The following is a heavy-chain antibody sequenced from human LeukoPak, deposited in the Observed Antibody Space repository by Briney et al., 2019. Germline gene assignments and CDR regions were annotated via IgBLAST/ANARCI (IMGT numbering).Heavy chain of an antibody. Sequence: GESLKISCQGSGYSINNYWIGWVRQMPGKGLEWMGIIYPADSDIRYSPSFQGQVTISADKSISTAYLQWSSLKASDTAMYYCARHVDTAMAPGYYYGMDVWGQGTTVTVSS. D-gene: IGHD5-18*01. CDR1: GYSINNYW. J-gene: IGHJ6*02. V-gene: IGHV5-51*01. CDR3: ARHVDTAMAPGYYYGMDV. CDR2: IYPADSDI.